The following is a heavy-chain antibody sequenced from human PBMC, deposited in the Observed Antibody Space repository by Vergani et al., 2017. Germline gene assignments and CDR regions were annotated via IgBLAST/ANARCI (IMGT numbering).Heavy chain of an antibody. CDR1: GFTFSSYA. Sequence: QVQLVESGGGVVQTGRSLRLSCAASGFTFSSYAMHWVRQAPGKGLEWVAVISYDGSNKYYADSVKGRFTISRDNSKNTLYLQMNSLRAEDTAVYYCARDAARGYSGYDSPYYFDYWGQGILVTVSS. CDR2: ISYDGSNK. V-gene: IGHV3-30-3*01. J-gene: IGHJ4*02. D-gene: IGHD5-12*01. CDR3: ARDAARGYSGYDSPYYFDY.